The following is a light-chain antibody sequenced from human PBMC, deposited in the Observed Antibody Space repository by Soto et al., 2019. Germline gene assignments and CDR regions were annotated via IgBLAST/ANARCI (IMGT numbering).Light chain of an antibody. Sequence: DIQMTQSPSTLSASVGDTVTISCRASQSFSSWLAWYQQKPGKAPKLLIYKASSLQSGVPSRFSGSGSGTEFTLTISSLQPDDFATYYCQQYNSFPWTFG. CDR2: KAS. J-gene: IGKJ1*01. CDR1: QSFSSW. V-gene: IGKV1-5*03. CDR3: QQYNSFPWT.